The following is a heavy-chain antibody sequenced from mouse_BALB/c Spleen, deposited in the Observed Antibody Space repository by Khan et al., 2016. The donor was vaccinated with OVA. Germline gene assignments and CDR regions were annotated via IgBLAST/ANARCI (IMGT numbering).Heavy chain of an antibody. CDR3: TRSGYGSFAY. CDR2: IYPNNGDT. V-gene: IGHV1S29*02. CDR1: GYSFTDYI. D-gene: IGHD1-2*01. J-gene: IGHJ3*01. Sequence: VQLKESGPELVKPGASVKISCRASGYSFTDYIMDWVKQSHGKSLEWIGYIYPNNGDTGYNQKFKTKPTLNVDISSSTAYMELRSLTSEDSAVYYCTRSGYGSFAYWGQGTLVTVST.